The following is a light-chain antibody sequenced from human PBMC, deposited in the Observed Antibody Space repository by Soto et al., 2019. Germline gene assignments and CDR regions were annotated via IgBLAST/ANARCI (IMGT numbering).Light chain of an antibody. V-gene: IGKV3-11*01. Sequence: MALTQSPATLSLSPGERATLSCRASQSIGTYLAWYQQKPGQAPRLLIYDASNRATGIPARISGSVSGTDFTLTISSLEPEDFAVYYCQQRSNWPPWTFGQGTTVEIK. J-gene: IGKJ1*01. CDR1: QSIGTY. CDR3: QQRSNWPPWT. CDR2: DAS.